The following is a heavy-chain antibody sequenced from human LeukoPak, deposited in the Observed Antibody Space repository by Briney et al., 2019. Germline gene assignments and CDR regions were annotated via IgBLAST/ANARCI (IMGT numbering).Heavy chain of an antibody. D-gene: IGHD3-10*01. CDR2: INHSGST. CDR3: VRQTFTGHYYGSGSYSGRGRPFDY. V-gene: IGHV4-34*01. J-gene: IGHJ4*02. CDR1: GGSFSGYY. Sequence: SETLSLTCAVYGGSFSGYYWSWIRQPPGKGLEWIGEINHSGSTNYNPSLKSRVTISVDTSKNQFSLKLSSVTAADTAVYYCVRQTFTGHYYGSGSYSGRGRPFDYWGQGTLVTVSS.